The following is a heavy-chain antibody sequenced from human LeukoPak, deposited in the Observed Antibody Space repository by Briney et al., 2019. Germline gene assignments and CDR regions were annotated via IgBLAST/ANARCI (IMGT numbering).Heavy chain of an antibody. CDR1: GGSISSGSYY. CDR2: IYTSGST. D-gene: IGHD5-12*01. Sequence: PSETLSLTCTVSGGSISSGSYYWSWIRQPAGKGLEWIGRIYTSGSTNYNPSLKSRVTISVDTSKNQFSLKLSSVTAADTAVYYCARGQAVATISWFDPWGQGTLVTVSS. V-gene: IGHV4-61*02. J-gene: IGHJ5*02. CDR3: ARGQAVATISWFDP.